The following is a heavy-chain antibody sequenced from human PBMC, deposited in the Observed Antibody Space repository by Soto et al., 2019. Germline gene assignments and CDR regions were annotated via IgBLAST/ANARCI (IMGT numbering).Heavy chain of an antibody. Sequence: SETLSLTCAVSSGSIDTTNWWCWVRHPPGKGLEWIGEIFHSGNSYYNPSLASRVTISVDTSKNQFSLNLRSVTAADPAVYYCARRTWGMDVWGQGTTVTVS. V-gene: IGHV4-4*02. CDR3: ARRTWGMDV. J-gene: IGHJ6*02. D-gene: IGHD2-8*01. CDR1: SGSIDTTNW. CDR2: IFHSGNS.